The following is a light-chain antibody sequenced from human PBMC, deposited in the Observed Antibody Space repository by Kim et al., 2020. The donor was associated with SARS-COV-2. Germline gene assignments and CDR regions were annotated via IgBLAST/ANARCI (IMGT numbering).Light chain of an antibody. J-gene: IGKJ1*01. CDR3: QQYSTLWT. Sequence: SAPVGGGVTSTCPASRGISSWLSCYQQTPGNAPKVLIYRASSLESGVPSRFSGGCSGTDFTLTISSLQPDDFVTYCWQQYSTLWTFGQGTKVDIK. CDR2: RAS. V-gene: IGKV1-5*03. CDR1: RGISSW.